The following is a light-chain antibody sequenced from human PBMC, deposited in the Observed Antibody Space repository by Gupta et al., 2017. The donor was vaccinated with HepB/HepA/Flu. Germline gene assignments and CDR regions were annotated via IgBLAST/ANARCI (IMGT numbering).Light chain of an antibody. CDR1: SSDVGNYKY. V-gene: IGLV2-14*03. CDR3: SSDTSSSLVV. J-gene: IGLJ2*01. Sequence: QSALTQPASLSGPPGQSITISCTGTSSDVGNYKYVSWYQQHPGKAPKLMIHDVSERPSGVSNRFSGSKSGNTASLTISGLQAEDEGNYYCSSDTSSSLVVFGGGTKVTVL. CDR2: DVS.